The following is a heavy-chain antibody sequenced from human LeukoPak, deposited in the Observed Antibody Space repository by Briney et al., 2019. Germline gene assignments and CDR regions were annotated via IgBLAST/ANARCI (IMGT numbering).Heavy chain of an antibody. D-gene: IGHD3-10*01. J-gene: IGHJ4*02. Sequence: SETLSLTCAVYGVSFSGYYWSWIRQPPGKGLEWIGEINHSGSTNYNPSLKSRVTISVDTSKNQFSLKLSSVTAADTAVYYCARVEYSGIDYWGQGTLVTVSS. V-gene: IGHV4-34*01. CDR3: ARVEYSGIDY. CDR1: GVSFSGYY. CDR2: INHSGST.